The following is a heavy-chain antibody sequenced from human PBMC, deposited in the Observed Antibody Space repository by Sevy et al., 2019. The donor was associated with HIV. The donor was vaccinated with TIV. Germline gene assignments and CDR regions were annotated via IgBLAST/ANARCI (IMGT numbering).Heavy chain of an antibody. V-gene: IGHV3-23*01. CDR1: GFNFDNYD. J-gene: IGHJ4*02. Sequence: GGSLRLSCAASGFNFDNYDFSWVRQAPGKGLEWVSGFSGTDGSGTDGTTYYTDSVKCRFIISRDNSKNTLYLEMNSLRVDDTAVYYCAKAARYSSVGYSTGEPFDYWGQGTLVTVSS. CDR2: FSGTDGSGTDGTT. CDR3: AKAARYSSVGYSTGEPFDY. D-gene: IGHD3-16*01.